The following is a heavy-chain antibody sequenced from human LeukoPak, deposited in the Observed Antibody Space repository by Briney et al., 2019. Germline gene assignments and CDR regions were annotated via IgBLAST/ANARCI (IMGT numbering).Heavy chain of an antibody. CDR2: ISYDESDK. J-gene: IGHJ5*02. Sequence: GGSLRLSCAASGFSFRTYNMHWVRQAPGKGLEWVALISYDESDKYYADSVKGRFTISRDNSENTLYMQLNSLRAEDTAVYYCAKDYSKTSYYGSGSYYRPNWFDPWGQGTLVTVSS. CDR1: GFSFRTYN. V-gene: IGHV3-30*18. CDR3: AKDYSKTSYYGSGSYYRPNWFDP. D-gene: IGHD3-10*01.